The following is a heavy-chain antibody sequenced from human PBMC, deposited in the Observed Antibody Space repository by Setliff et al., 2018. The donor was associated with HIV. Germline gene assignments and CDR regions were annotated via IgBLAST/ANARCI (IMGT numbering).Heavy chain of an antibody. D-gene: IGHD5-18*01. CDR3: AKGFRPVDTALVSGPTY. J-gene: IGHJ4*02. CDR2: ITSGGST. Sequence: PGGSLRLSCAASGFTFSSYAMSWVRQTPEKGLEWVSIITSGGSTYYADSANGRFIISRDNSQNTLYLQMNSLRADDTAIDYCAKGFRPVDTALVSGPTYWGQGIRVTVSS. V-gene: IGHV3-23*01. CDR1: GFTFSSYA.